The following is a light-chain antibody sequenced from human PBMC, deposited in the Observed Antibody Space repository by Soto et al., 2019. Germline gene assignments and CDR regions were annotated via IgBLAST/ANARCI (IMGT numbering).Light chain of an antibody. CDR1: QSLLHSNGYNY. CDR3: MQAVYTRT. Sequence: DIVMTQSPLSLPVTPGEPASISCISSQSLLHSNGYNYLDWYVQKPGQSPQLLIFLGSYRASGVPDRFSGSGSGTDFTLRISRVEAEDVGVYYCMQAVYTRTFGPGTKVDIK. V-gene: IGKV2-28*01. CDR2: LGS. J-gene: IGKJ1*01.